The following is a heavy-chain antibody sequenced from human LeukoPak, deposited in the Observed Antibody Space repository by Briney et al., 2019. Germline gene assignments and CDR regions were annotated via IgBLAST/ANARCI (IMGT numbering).Heavy chain of an antibody. CDR1: GGSISSYY. CDR2: IYYSGST. V-gene: IGHV4-59*01. CDR3: ARDLSYYYDSSGHHAFDI. Sequence: SDTLSHTCTISGGSISSYYWSWIRQPPGKVLPLIRYIYYSGSTNYNPSLKSRVTISVDTSKNQFSLKLSSVTAADTAVYYCARDLSYYYDSSGHHAFDIWGQGTMVTVSS. D-gene: IGHD3-22*01. J-gene: IGHJ3*02.